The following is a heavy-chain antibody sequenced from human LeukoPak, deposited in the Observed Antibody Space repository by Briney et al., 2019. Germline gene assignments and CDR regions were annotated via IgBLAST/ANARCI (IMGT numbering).Heavy chain of an antibody. CDR1: GFTFSSYG. V-gene: IGHV3-48*01. CDR2: ISSSSSTI. J-gene: IGHJ3*02. Sequence: PGGSLRLCCAAPGFTFSSYGMHWVRQAPGKGLEGVSYISSSSSTIYYADSVKGRFTISRDNAKNSLYLQMNSLRAEDTAVYYCAREPTLGNAFDIWGQGTMVTVSS. CDR3: AREPTLGNAFDI.